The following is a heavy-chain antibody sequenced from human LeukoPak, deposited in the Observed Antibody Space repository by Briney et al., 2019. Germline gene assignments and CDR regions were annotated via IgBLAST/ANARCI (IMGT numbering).Heavy chain of an antibody. CDR1: GFTFSSCG. V-gene: IGHV3-33*01. D-gene: IGHD5-24*01. J-gene: IGHJ4*02. Sequence: PGGSLRLSCAASGFTFSSCGMHWVRQAPGKGLEWVAVIWYDGSNKYYADSVKGRFTISRDNSKNTLYLQMNSLRAEDTAVYYCARNAYNYGGFDYWGLGTLVTVSS. CDR3: ARNAYNYGGFDY. CDR2: IWYDGSNK.